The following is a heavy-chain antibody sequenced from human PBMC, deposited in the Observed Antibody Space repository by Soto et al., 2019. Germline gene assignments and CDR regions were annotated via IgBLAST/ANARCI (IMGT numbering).Heavy chain of an antibody. CDR1: GFTFSSYA. V-gene: IGHV3-23*01. CDR3: AKDSLRLRYFDWFLEFDY. Sequence: GGSLRLSCAASGFTFSSYAMSWVRQAPGKGLEWVSAISGSGGSTYYADTVKGRFTISRDNSKNTLYLQMNSLRAEDTAVYYFAKDSLRLRYFDWFLEFDYWGQGTLVTVSS. J-gene: IGHJ4*02. CDR2: ISGSGGST. D-gene: IGHD3-9*01.